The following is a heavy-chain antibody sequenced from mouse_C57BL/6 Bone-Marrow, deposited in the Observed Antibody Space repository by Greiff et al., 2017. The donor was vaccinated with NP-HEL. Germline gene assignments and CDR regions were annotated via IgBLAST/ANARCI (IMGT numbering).Heavy chain of an antibody. J-gene: IGHJ2*01. V-gene: IGHV1-19*01. CDR3: ARPYYYGSRGYFDY. D-gene: IGHD1-1*01. CDR2: INPYNGGT. Sequence: EVQLQQSGPVLVKPGASVKMSCKASGYTFTDYYMNWVKQSHGKSLEWIGVINPYNGGTSYNQKFKGKATLTVDKSSSTAYMELNSLTSEDSAVYYCARPYYYGSRGYFDYWGHGTTLTVSS. CDR1: GYTFTDYY.